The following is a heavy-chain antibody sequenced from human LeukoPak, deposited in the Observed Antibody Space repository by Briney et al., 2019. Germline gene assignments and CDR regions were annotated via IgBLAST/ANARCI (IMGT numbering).Heavy chain of an antibody. CDR1: GFLVNDYG. D-gene: IGHD3-22*01. CDR3: AKEGWGYDSSGYSYYGMDV. J-gene: IGHJ6*02. CDR2: ISWNSGSI. Sequence: GGSLRLSCAASGFLVNDYGMHWVRQAPGKGLEWVSGISWNSGSIGYADSVKGRFTISRDNAKNSLYLQMNSLRAEDTALYYCAKEGWGYDSSGYSYYGMDVWGQGTTVTVSS. V-gene: IGHV3-9*01.